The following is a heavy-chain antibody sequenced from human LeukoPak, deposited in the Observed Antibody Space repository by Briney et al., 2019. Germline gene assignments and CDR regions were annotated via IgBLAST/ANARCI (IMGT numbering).Heavy chain of an antibody. CDR1: GFTFSDYV. J-gene: IGHJ5*02. CDR3: ARVRTTNWFDP. V-gene: IGHV3-23*01. Sequence: GGSLRLSCAASGFTFSDYVMSWVRQTPGKGLDWVSSISGSGGSTYYADSVKGRFTISRDNSKNTLYLQMNSLRAEDTAVYYCARVRTTNWFDPWGQGTLVTVSS. D-gene: IGHD4-11*01. CDR2: ISGSGGST.